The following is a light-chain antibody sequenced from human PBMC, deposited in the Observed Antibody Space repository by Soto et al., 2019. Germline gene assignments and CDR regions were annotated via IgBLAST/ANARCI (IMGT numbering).Light chain of an antibody. CDR2: GEY. V-gene: IGKV3-15*01. CDR1: QSVSSN. CDR3: QKYNNWPQT. Sequence: ELVMTHSPATLSVSPVEIATLSCSACQSVSSNLAWYQQKHGQAPRLLIYGEYTRATGIPDRFSGSGSGKEFTITISSLQYEDFEVYYCQKYNNWPQTFGKGTKVDIK. J-gene: IGKJ1*01.